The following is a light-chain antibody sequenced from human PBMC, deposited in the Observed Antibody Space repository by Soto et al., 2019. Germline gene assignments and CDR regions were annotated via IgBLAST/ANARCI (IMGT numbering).Light chain of an antibody. V-gene: IGLV2-14*03. Sequence: QSALTLPASLSGSPGQSNTISCTGTRSDGVGYNYVSWYQQLPGKAPTLMIHDVTNRPSGVSDRFSGSTSGNTASLTTSGLHPEDEADYHCSSYSTSSTPSYVFGTGTKVTLL. CDR1: RSDGVGYNY. CDR2: DVT. CDR3: SSYSTSSTPSYV. J-gene: IGLJ1*01.